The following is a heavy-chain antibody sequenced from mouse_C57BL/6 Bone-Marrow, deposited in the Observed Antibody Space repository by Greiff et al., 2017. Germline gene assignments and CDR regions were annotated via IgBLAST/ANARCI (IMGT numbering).Heavy chain of an antibody. Sequence: EVQLQQSGAELVKPGASVKLSCTASGFHIKDYYMHWVKQRTEQGLEWIGRIDPEDGETKYDPKFQGKATITADTSANTAYLQLSSLTSEDTAVYYCARFYDYDPWFAYWGQGTLVTVSA. J-gene: IGHJ3*01. CDR2: IDPEDGET. D-gene: IGHD2-4*01. CDR3: ARFYDYDPWFAY. V-gene: IGHV14-2*01. CDR1: GFHIKDYY.